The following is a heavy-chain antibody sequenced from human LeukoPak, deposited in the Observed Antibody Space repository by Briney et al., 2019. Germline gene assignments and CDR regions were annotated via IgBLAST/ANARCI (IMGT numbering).Heavy chain of an antibody. V-gene: IGHV3-53*01. CDR3: ARSSGSYYPTFDY. CDR2: IYSGGST. Sequence: PGGSLRLSCAASGFTVSSNYMSWVRQAPGKGLEWVSVIYSGGSTYYADSVKGRFTISRDNSKNTLYPQMNSLRAEDTAVYYCARSSGSYYPTFDYWGQGTLVTVSS. J-gene: IGHJ4*02. CDR1: GFTVSSNY. D-gene: IGHD3-10*01.